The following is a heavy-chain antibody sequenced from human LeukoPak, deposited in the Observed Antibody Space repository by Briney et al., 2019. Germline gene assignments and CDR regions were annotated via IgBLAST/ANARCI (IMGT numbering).Heavy chain of an antibody. CDR3: TRATRSFYGLGY. D-gene: IGHD1-26*01. Sequence: GGSLRLSCAASGFTFSSYWMHWVRQAPGKGLLWVSRINSDGSVTTYADSVKGRFTISRDNAKNTLYLQMNSLRAEDTAVYYCTRATRSFYGLGYWGQGTLVTVSS. J-gene: IGHJ4*02. V-gene: IGHV3-74*01. CDR1: GFTFSSYW. CDR2: INSDGSVT.